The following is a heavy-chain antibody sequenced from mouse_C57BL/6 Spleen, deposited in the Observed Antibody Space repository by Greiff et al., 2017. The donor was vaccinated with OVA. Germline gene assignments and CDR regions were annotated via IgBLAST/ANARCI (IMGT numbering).Heavy chain of an antibody. Sequence: QVQLQQPGPELVKPGASVKLSCKASGYTFTSYWMHWVKQRPGQGLEWIGNINPSNGGNNYNEKFKSKATLTVDKSSSTAYIQLSSLKSEDSAVYYYARRNSNMRYAMGYWGQGTSVTVSA. CDR1: GYTFTSYW. V-gene: IGHV1-53*01. J-gene: IGHJ4*01. CDR2: INPSNGGN. CDR3: ARRNSNMRYAMGY.